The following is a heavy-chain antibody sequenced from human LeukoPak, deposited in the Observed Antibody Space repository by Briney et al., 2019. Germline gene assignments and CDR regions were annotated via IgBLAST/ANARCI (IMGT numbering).Heavy chain of an antibody. CDR3: ARGRWLQLWYFDY. V-gene: IGHV1-69*05. J-gene: IGHJ4*02. D-gene: IGHD5-24*01. Sequence: SVKVSCKASGGTFSSYAISWVRQAPGQGLEWMGGIIPIFGTANYAQKFQGRVTMTRDMSTSTVYMELSSLRSEDTAVYYCARGRWLQLWYFDYWGQGTLVTVSS. CDR1: GGTFSSYA. CDR2: IIPIFGTA.